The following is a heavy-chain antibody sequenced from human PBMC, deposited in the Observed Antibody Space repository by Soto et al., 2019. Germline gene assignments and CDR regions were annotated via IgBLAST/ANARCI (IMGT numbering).Heavy chain of an antibody. J-gene: IGHJ6*02. CDR2: IIPIFGTA. CDR3: ARVGDYSNYVGYYYYGMDV. Sequence: QVQLVQSGAEVKKPGSSVKVSCKASGGTFSSYAISWVRQAPGQGLEWMGGIIPIFGTANYGQKFQGRVTITADESTRTAYMELSSLRSEDTAVYYCARVGDYSNYVGYYYYGMDVWGQGTTVTVSS. V-gene: IGHV1-69*01. CDR1: GGTFSSYA. D-gene: IGHD4-4*01.